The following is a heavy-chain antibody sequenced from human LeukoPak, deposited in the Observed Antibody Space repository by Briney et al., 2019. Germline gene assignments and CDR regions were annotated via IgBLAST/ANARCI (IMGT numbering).Heavy chain of an antibody. CDR1: GYTFTGYY. CDR2: SNAGNGDT. D-gene: IGHD1-26*01. V-gene: IGHV1-3*02. Sequence: ASVKVSCKASGYTFTGYYIHWVRQAPGQRLEWMGWSNAGNGDTKYSQEFQGRVTITRDTSANTAYMELSSLRSEDMAVYYCARGAGSGAYWAFDYWGQGTLVTVSS. J-gene: IGHJ4*02. CDR3: ARGAGSGAYWAFDY.